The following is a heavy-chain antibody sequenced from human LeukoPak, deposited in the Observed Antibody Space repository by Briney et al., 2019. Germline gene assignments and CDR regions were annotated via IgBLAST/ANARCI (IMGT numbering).Heavy chain of an antibody. CDR2: IYHTGGT. V-gene: IGHV4-38-2*02. J-gene: IGHJ4*02. D-gene: IGHD3-22*01. CDR3: ARDAQTYYYDTSGYYFEY. CDR1: GYSISNSYY. Sequence: PSETLSLTCAVSGYSISNSYYWVWIRQPPGKGLEWIGSIYHTGGTYSNPSLKSRGTISIDTSKNQFSLNLSSVTAADTAVYYCARDAQTYYYDTSGYYFEYWGQGTLVTVSS.